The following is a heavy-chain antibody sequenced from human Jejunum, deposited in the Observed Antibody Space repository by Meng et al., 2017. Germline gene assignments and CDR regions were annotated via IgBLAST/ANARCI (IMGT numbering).Heavy chain of an antibody. J-gene: IGHJ4*02. V-gene: IGHV6-1*01. CDR1: GDSVSSNRAL. CDR3: TTWYGEY. D-gene: IGHD3-10*01. Sequence: QSGSGPGKPSPTLSLTCAISGDSVSSNRALWHWVRQSPSRGLEWLGQTYYRSEWQNHYGVSVKSRIIINADTSRNQFSLNLNSVTPEDTAVYYCTTWYGEYWGQGTLVTVYS. CDR2: TYYRSEWQN.